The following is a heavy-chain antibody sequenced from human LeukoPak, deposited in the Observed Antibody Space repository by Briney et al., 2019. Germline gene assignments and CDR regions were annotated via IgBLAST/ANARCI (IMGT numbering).Heavy chain of an antibody. V-gene: IGHV4-59*01. CDR1: GGSISSYY. CDR3: EAFIGDPPNFDY. D-gene: IGHD3-10*01. CDR2: IYYSGST. J-gene: IGHJ4*02. Sequence: SETLSLTCTVSGGSISSYYWSWIRQPPGKGLEWIGYIYYSGSTNYNPSLKSRVTISVDTSKNQFSLKLSSVTAADTAVYYCEAFIGDPPNFDYWGQGTLVTVSS.